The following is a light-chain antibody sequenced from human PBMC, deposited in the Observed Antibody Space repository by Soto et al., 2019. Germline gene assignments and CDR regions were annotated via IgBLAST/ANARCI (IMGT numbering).Light chain of an antibody. CDR3: TSYAGSNNFVV. Sequence: QSALTQPPSASGSPGQSVPISCTGTSSDVGGYNYVSWYQQHPGKAPKLMIYEVSKRPSGVPDRFSGSKSGNTASLTISGLQAEDEADYYCTSYAGSNNFVVFGGGTKLTV. CDR2: EVS. J-gene: IGLJ2*01. V-gene: IGLV2-8*01. CDR1: SSDVGGYNY.